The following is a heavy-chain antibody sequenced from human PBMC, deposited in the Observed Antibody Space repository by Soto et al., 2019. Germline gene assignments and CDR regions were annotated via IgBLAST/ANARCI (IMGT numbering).Heavy chain of an antibody. V-gene: IGHV1-18*01. J-gene: IGHJ4*02. CDR3: ARDTYYDFWSGPTSYFDY. Sequence: ASVKVSCKASGYTFTSYGISWVRQAPGQGLEWMGWISAYNGNTNYAQKLQGRVTMTTDTSTSTAYMELRSLRSDDTAVYYCARDTYYDFWSGPTSYFDYWGQGTLVTVSS. D-gene: IGHD3-3*01. CDR2: ISAYNGNT. CDR1: GYTFTSYG.